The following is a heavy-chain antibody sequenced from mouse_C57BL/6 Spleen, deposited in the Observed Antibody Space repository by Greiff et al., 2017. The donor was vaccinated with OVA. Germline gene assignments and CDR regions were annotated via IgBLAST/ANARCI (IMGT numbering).Heavy chain of an antibody. Sequence: VQLQQSGAELVKPGASVKLSCTASGFNIKDYCMHWVKQRTEQGLEWIGRIDPEDGETKYAPKFQGKATITADKSSNTAYLQLSGLTSEDTAVYYCAVGGNLLLRYGYFDYWGQGTTLTVSS. D-gene: IGHD1-1*01. CDR2: IDPEDGET. V-gene: IGHV14-2*01. CDR1: GFNIKDYC. J-gene: IGHJ2*01. CDR3: AVGGNLLLRYGYFDY.